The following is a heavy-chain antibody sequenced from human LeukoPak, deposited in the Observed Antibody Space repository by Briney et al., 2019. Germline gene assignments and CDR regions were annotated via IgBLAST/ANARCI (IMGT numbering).Heavy chain of an antibody. CDR2: INPTGGST. Sequence: ASVKVSCKASGYTFPSYFMHWVRQAPGQGLEWMGIINPTGGSTTYAQKFQGRVTMTRDTSTSTVYMELSSLRSDDSAVYYCARTAARRFDYWGQGTLVTVSS. V-gene: IGHV1-46*01. J-gene: IGHJ4*02. D-gene: IGHD6-6*01. CDR1: GYTFPSYF. CDR3: ARTAARRFDY.